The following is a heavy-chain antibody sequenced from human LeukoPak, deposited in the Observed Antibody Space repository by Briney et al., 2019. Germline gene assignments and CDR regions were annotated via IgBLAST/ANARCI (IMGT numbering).Heavy chain of an antibody. J-gene: IGHJ4*02. D-gene: IGHD3-16*01. CDR1: GLTFSGSE. CDR2: ISSDASTI. CDR3: VRGWPVW. Sequence: GGSLRLSCEVSGLTFSGSEMHWVRQAPGKGLEWVSCISSDASTIYYADSVKGRFTISRDNAKNSLYLQMNSLRAEDTAVYFCVRGWPVWWGQGTLVTVSS. V-gene: IGHV3-48*03.